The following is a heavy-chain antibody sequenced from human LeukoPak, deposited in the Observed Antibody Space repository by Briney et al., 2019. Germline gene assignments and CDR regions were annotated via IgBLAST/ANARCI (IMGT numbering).Heavy chain of an antibody. D-gene: IGHD3-22*01. CDR2: INPNSGGT. CDR3: ARVTPEKRYYYDSSGYYVDY. V-gene: IGHV1-2*02. J-gene: IGHJ4*02. Sequence: ASVKVSCKASGYTFTSNGISWVRQAPGQGLEWMGWINPNSGGTNYAQKFQGRVTMTRDTSISTAYMELSRLRSDDTAVYYCARVTPEKRYYYDSSGYYVDYWGQGTLVTVSS. CDR1: GYTFTSNG.